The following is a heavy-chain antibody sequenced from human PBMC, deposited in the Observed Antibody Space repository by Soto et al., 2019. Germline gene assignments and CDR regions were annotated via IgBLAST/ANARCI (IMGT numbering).Heavy chain of an antibody. V-gene: IGHV3-66*01. CDR2: IYGGGST. J-gene: IGHJ4*02. Sequence: EVQVVESGGGLVQPGGSLRLSCAASGFTVSSSYMNWVRQAPGKGLEWVSVIYGGGSTYYAESVKGRFSIARNNTKNMLYLQVNSLRAEDTAVYYCACLSNRCRYIDYWGQGTLVTVSS. CDR3: ACLSNRCRYIDY. D-gene: IGHD3-16*02. CDR1: GFTVSSSY.